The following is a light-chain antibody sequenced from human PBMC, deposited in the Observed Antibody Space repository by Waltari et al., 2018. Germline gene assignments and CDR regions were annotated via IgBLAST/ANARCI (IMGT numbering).Light chain of an antibody. CDR1: RNAVGGYKY. Sequence: QSALTQPPSASGSLGQSVTISCSGTRNAVGGYKYVSCYQQHSGKAPRLILYEVTTRPSGVPERFSGSKAGNTASLTVSGLQAEDEADYYCSSFAGSDNLDIFGGGTKLTVL. CDR2: EVT. J-gene: IGLJ2*01. CDR3: SSFAGSDNLDI. V-gene: IGLV2-8*01.